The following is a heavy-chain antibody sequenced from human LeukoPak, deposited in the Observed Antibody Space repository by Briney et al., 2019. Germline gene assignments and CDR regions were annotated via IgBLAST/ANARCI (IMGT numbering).Heavy chain of an antibody. CDR2: IKSKTDGGTT. J-gene: IGHJ4*02. CDR1: GFTFSSAW. CDR3: TTERSYYDILTGYYAFDY. D-gene: IGHD3-9*01. V-gene: IGHV3-15*01. Sequence: GGSLRLSCAASGFTFSSAWMSWVRQAPGKGLEWVGRIKSKTDGGTTDYAAPVKGRFTISRDDPKNTLYLQMNSLKTEDTAVYYCTTERSYYDILTGYYAFDYWGQGTLVTVSS.